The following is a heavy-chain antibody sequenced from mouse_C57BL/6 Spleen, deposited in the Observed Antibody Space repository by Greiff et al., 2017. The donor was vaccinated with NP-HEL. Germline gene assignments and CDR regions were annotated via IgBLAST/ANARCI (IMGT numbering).Heavy chain of an antibody. CDR1: GYTFTSYW. V-gene: IGHV1-52*01. CDR3: ARLGYSNLFFDY. D-gene: IGHD2-5*01. J-gene: IGHJ2*01. Sequence: QVQLQQPGAELVRPGSSVKLSCKASGYTFTSYWMHWVKQRPIQGLEWIGNIDPSDSETHYNQKFKDKATLTVDKSSSTAYMQLSSLTSEDSAVYYCARLGYSNLFFDYWGQGTTLTVSS. CDR2: IDPSDSET.